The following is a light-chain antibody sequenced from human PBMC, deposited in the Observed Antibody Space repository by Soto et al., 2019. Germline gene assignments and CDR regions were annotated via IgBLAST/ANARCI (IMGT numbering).Light chain of an antibody. V-gene: IGKV3-11*01. J-gene: IGKJ4*01. CDR1: QSVSKY. CDR2: DAS. CDR3: QQRSNWPRIT. Sequence: EIVLTQSPATLSLSPGERATLSCRASQSVSKYLAWYQQKPGQAPRLLIHDASNRATGIPARFSGSGSGTDFTLTISSLEPEDFGVHYCQQRSNWPRITFGGGTKVEIK.